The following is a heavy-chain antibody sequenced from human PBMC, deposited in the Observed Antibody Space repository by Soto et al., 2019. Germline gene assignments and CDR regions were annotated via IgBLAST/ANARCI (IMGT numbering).Heavy chain of an antibody. J-gene: IGHJ4*02. D-gene: IGHD2-2*01. V-gene: IGHV1-2*02. CDR1: GYTFTGYY. CDR3: ARVYCSSTSCYNFDY. Sequence: ASVKVSCKASGYTFTGYYMHWVRQAPGQGLEWMGWINPNSGGTNYAQKFQGRVTMTRDTSISTAYMELSRLRSDDTAVYYCARVYCSSTSCYNFDYWGQGTLVTVS. CDR2: INPNSGGT.